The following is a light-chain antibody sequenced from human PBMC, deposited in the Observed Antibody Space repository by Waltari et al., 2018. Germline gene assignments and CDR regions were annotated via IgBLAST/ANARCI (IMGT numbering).Light chain of an antibody. J-gene: IGKJ2*01. V-gene: IGKV1-33*01. CDR2: DAA. CDR3: QRHDNLSYT. Sequence: DIQMTQSPSSLSASVGDRVTITCQASRDISNNLNWYQQKPGRAPKLLIYDAAKLETGVPSRFSVSGSGTHFTFTVSNLQPEDIATYYCQRHDNLSYTFGQGTKLVIK. CDR1: RDISNN.